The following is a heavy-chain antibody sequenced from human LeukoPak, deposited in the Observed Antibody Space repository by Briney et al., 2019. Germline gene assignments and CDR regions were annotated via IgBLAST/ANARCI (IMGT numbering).Heavy chain of an antibody. Sequence: GGSLRLSCAASGFTFSSYSMNWVRRAPGKGLEWVSSISSSSSYVYYADSVKGRFTISRDNAKNPLYLQMNSLRAEDTAVYYCARDNWGSGNWFDPWGQGTLVTVSS. CDR2: ISSSSSYV. CDR3: ARDNWGSGNWFDP. V-gene: IGHV3-21*01. D-gene: IGHD7-27*01. J-gene: IGHJ5*02. CDR1: GFTFSSYS.